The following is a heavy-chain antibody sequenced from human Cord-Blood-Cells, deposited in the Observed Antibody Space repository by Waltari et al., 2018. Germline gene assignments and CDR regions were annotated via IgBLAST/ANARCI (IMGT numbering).Heavy chain of an antibody. D-gene: IGHD3-10*01. V-gene: IGHV3-7*01. J-gene: IGHJ5*02. CDR3: ASHYYGSGSYYNH. CDR1: GFTLRSHC. CDR2: IKQDGSEK. Sequence: EVQLVESGGGLVQLGGSLRPSCAASGFTLRSHCMSWVGRAPGKGLEWVANIKQDGSEKYYVDSVKGRFTISRDNAKNSLYLQMNSLRAEDTAVYYCASHYYGSGSYYNHWGQGTLVTVSS.